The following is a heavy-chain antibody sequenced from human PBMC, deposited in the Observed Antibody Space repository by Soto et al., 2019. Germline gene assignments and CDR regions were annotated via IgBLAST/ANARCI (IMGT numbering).Heavy chain of an antibody. CDR3: ASSYGSGYRAFDY. D-gene: IGHD3-10*01. CDR1: GDTFNFYS. Sequence: QVQLVQSGAEVKRPGSSVKVSCKASGDTFNFYSINWVRQAPGLGLEWMGRVNPIVSMSNYAQKFQGRVTMTADKSTSTADRDLSSLRSEVTAIYYCASSYGSGYRAFDYWGQGALVTVSS. CDR2: VNPIVSMS. J-gene: IGHJ4*02. V-gene: IGHV1-69*02.